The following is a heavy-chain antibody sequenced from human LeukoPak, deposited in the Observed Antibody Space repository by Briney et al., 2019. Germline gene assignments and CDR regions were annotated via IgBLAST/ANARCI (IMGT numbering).Heavy chain of an antibody. CDR2: ISSSSSYI. J-gene: IGHJ4*02. Sequence: GGSLRLSCAASGFTFSNYNMNWVRQAPGKGLEWVSSISSSSSYIYYADSLRGRFTISRDNAENSLYLQMISLRAEDTAVYYCARGTAGYHSSYFDYWGQGTLVTVSS. CDR1: GFTFSNYN. CDR3: ARGTAGYHSSYFDY. D-gene: IGHD3-16*02. V-gene: IGHV3-21*01.